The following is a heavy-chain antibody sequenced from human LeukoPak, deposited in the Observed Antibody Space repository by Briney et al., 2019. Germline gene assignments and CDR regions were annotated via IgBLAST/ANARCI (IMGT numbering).Heavy chain of an antibody. Sequence: GGSLRLSCAASEFTSRTYAMSWVRQAPGKGLEWVSGISGSGGSTNYADSVKGRFTISRDNSKNTLYLQMNSLRAEDTGVYYCAKGVRGVIRDAFDIWGQGTMVTVSS. CDR3: AKGVRGVIRDAFDI. D-gene: IGHD3-10*01. CDR2: ISGSGGST. J-gene: IGHJ3*02. V-gene: IGHV3-23*01. CDR1: EFTSRTYA.